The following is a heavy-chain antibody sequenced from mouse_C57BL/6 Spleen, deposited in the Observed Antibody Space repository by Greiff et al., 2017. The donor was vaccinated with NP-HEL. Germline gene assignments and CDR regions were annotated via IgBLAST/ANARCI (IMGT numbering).Heavy chain of an antibody. Sequence: EVKLMESGPELVKPGASVKMSCKASGYTFTDYNMHWVKQSHGKSLEWIGYINPNNGGTSYNQKFKGKATLTVNKSSSTAYMELRSLTSEDSAVYYCARGGTAQATLDYWGQGTTLTVSS. V-gene: IGHV1-22*01. CDR3: ARGGTAQATLDY. CDR2: INPNNGGT. D-gene: IGHD3-2*02. CDR1: GYTFTDYN. J-gene: IGHJ2*01.